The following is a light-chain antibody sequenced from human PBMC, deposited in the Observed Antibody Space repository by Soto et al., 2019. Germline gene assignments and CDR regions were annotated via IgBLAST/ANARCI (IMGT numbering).Light chain of an antibody. J-gene: IGKJ4*01. V-gene: IGKV3-20*01. CDR2: GAS. CDR3: QQYGSSPPLT. Sequence: EIVLTQSPATLSLSPGEGATLSCRASQSVSSTFLAWYQHKPGRPPRLLIYGASSRATDIPDRFSGGGSGTDFTLTIIRLEPEDFAVYYCQQYGSSPPLTFGGGTKVEIK. CDR1: QSVSSTF.